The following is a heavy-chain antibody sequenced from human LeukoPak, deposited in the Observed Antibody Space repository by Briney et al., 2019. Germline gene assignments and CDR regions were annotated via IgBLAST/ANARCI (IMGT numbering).Heavy chain of an antibody. J-gene: IGHJ4*02. D-gene: IGHD6-19*01. V-gene: IGHV3-21*01. Sequence: SISSSSSYIYYADSVKGRLTISRDNAKNSLYLQMNSLRAEDTAVYYCARDMEIAVEGLDYWGQGTLVTVSS. CDR2: ISSSSSYI. CDR3: ARDMEIAVEGLDY.